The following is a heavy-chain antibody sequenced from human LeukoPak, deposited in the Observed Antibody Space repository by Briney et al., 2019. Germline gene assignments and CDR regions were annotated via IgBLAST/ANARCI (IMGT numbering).Heavy chain of an antibody. V-gene: IGHV1-2*04. J-gene: IGHJ6*02. CDR3: ARAGGAAAHPPYYGMDV. CDR2: INPNSGGT. CDR1: GGTFSSYA. D-gene: IGHD6-13*01. Sequence: ASVKVSCKASGGTFSSYAISWVRQAPGQGLEWMGWINPNSGGTNYAQKFQGWVTMTRDTSISTAYMELSRLRSDDTAVYYCARAGGAAAHPPYYGMDVWGQGTTVTVSS.